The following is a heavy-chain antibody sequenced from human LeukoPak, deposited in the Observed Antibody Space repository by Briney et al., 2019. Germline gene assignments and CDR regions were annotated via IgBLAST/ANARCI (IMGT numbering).Heavy chain of an antibody. CDR3: ARDPPPPYCSSTSCSDY. Sequence: GGSLRLSCAASGFTFSSYSMNWVRQAPGQGLEWVSSISSSSSYIYYADSVKGRFTISRDNAKNSLYLQMNSLRAEDTAVYYCARDPPPPYCSSTSCSDYWGQGTLVTVSS. J-gene: IGHJ4*02. D-gene: IGHD2-2*01. V-gene: IGHV3-21*01. CDR1: GFTFSSYS. CDR2: ISSSSSYI.